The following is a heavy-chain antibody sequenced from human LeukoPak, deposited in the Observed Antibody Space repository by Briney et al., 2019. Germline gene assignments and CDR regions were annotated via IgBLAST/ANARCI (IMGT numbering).Heavy chain of an antibody. CDR3: ARGHRYGDYVGY. CDR1: GGSFSGYY. J-gene: IGHJ4*02. CDR2: INHSGST. Sequence: SETLSLTCAVYGGSFSGYYWSWIRQPPGKGLEWIGEINHSGSTNYNPSLKSRVTISVDTSKNQFSLKLSSVTAADTAVYYCARGHRYGDYVGYWGQGTLVTVSS. D-gene: IGHD4-17*01. V-gene: IGHV4-34*01.